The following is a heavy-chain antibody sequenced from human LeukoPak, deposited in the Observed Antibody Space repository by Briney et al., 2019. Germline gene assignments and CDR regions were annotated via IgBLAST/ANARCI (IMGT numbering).Heavy chain of an antibody. CDR3: AKIESNIVVVVAAGGDNWFDP. J-gene: IGHJ5*02. D-gene: IGHD2-15*01. CDR2: ISGSGGST. CDR1: GFTFSSYA. V-gene: IGHV3-23*01. Sequence: GGSLRLSCAAPGFTFSSYAMSWVRQAPGKGLEWVSAISGSGGSTYYADSVKGRFTISRDNSKNTLYLQMNSLRAEDTAVYYCAKIESNIVVVVAAGGDNWFDPWGQGTLVTVSS.